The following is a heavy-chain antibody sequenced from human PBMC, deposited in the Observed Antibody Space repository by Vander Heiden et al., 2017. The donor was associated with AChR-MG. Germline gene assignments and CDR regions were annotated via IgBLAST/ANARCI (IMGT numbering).Heavy chain of an antibody. D-gene: IGHD2-2*01. CDR1: ADTFPSYA. CDR2: IKANTGNP. V-gene: IGHV7-4-1*02. CDR3: ARVVVPAANDSFDI. J-gene: IGHJ3*02. Sequence: QLVQSGSELKKPGASVKVSCTAPADTFPSYAMNWVRQAPGQELEWMGWIKANTGNPTYAQGFTVRFVFSMDTSVSTAYLQISSLKAEDTAVYYCARVVVPAANDSFDIWGQGTMVTVSS.